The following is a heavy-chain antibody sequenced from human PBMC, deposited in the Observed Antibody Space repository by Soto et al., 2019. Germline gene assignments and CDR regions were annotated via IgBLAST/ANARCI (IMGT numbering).Heavy chain of an antibody. CDR1: GYTLTELS. D-gene: IGHD3-22*01. CDR3: AGHYYDSSGYYYEYYGMDV. Sequence: GASVKVSCKVSGYTLTELSMHWVRQAPGKGLEWMGGFDPEDGETIYAQKFQGRATMTEDTSTDTAYMELSSLRSEDTAVYYCAGHYYDSSGYYYEYYGMDVWGQGTTVTVSS. J-gene: IGHJ6*02. V-gene: IGHV1-24*01. CDR2: FDPEDGET.